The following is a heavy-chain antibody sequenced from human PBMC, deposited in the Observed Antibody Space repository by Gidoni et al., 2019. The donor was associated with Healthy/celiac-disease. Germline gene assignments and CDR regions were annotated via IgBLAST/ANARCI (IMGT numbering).Heavy chain of an antibody. CDR2: IYHNSVNT. D-gene: IGHD3-22*01. CDR3: ALYETSDFSEY. Sequence: QLQLQASGSGLVQPSQTLSLTCAVSGGSISSGGYSWGWIRQPPGKGLEWIGYIYHNSVNTYYNPSLKSRVTMSLDTSKNQFSLKLTSVTAADTAVYYCALYETSDFSEYWGQGTLVTVSS. V-gene: IGHV4-30-2*01. J-gene: IGHJ4*02. CDR1: GGSISSGGYS.